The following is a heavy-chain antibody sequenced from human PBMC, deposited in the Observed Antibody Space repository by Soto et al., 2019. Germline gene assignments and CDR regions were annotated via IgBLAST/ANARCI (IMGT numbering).Heavy chain of an antibody. J-gene: IGHJ6*03. V-gene: IGHV3-23*01. D-gene: IGHD3-10*01. CDR3: AKYSGNSGGYRVRPYYYYYFMDV. Sequence: VQLLESGGGLVQPGGSLRVSCAASGFTFGSDAMSWVRQAPGKGLEWVSTISQSGGTTYYADSVKGRFTLSRDNSKNTLYLQMNSLRAEDTAVYYCAKYSGNSGGYRVRPYYYYYFMDVWGKGTTVTVSS. CDR2: ISQSGGTT. CDR1: GFTFGSDA.